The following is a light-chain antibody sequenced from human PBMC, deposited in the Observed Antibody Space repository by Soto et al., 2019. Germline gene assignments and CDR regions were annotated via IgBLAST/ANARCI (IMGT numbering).Light chain of an antibody. J-gene: IGKJ5*01. CDR1: QSVNTK. CDR2: GAS. V-gene: IGKV3-20*01. CDR3: QQYGGSPIT. Sequence: EIVVTQSPGTLSFSPGDRVTLSCRASQSVNTKLAWYQQKPGQAPTLLMSGASNRACGVPVRFSGSGSGTDFTLTISRLEPEDFALYYCQQYGGSPITFGLGTRLDIK.